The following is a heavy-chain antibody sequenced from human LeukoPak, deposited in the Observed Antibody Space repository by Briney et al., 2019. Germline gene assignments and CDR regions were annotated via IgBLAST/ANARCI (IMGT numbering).Heavy chain of an antibody. CDR2: INLDGGDT. J-gene: IGHJ4*02. CDR3: VKDEDWGFSD. V-gene: IGHV3-43*01. Sequence: PGGSLRLSCAASGYTFDHYNMHWARHAPGKGLEWVSLINLDGGDTYYADSVKGRFTNSRDNSKNALYLQMNSLRTEDTALYYCVKDEDWGFSDWGQGTLVTVSS. D-gene: IGHD7-27*01. CDR1: GYTFDHYN.